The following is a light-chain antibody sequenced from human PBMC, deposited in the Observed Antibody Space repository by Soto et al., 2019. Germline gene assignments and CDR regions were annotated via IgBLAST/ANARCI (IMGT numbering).Light chain of an antibody. CDR1: QSVYRN. V-gene: IGKV3-15*01. CDR3: QEYNDWPPMYT. J-gene: IGKJ2*01. CDR2: AAS. Sequence: EIVMTQSPATLSVSPGERATLSCRASQSVYRNLAWSHQQPGQAPRLLIYAASTRATGIPARFSGSGSGTEFTLTISSLQSEDFAVYYCQEYNDWPPMYTFGQGTKVDIK.